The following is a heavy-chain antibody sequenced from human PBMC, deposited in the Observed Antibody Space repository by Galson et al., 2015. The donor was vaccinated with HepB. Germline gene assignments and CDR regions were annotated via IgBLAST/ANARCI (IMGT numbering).Heavy chain of an antibody. V-gene: IGHV3-30*18. CDR1: GFTFRTYG. J-gene: IGHJ4*02. D-gene: IGHD6-6*01. CDR3: AKDRRSSSSSCLLNY. CDR2: ISYDGRNN. Sequence: SLRLSCAASGFTFRTYGMHWVRQAPGKGLEWVALISYDGRNNYYADSVKGRFTISRDNSKNTLYLQMNSLRAEDTAVYYCAKDRRSSSSSCLLNYWGQGTPVTVSS.